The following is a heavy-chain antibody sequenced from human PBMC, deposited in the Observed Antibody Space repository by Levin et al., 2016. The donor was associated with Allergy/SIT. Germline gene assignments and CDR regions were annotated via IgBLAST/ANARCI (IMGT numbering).Heavy chain of an antibody. V-gene: IGHV1-69*13. J-gene: IGHJ4*02. D-gene: IGHD3-22*01. CDR2: IIPIFGTA. CDR1: GGTFSSYA. Sequence: SVKVSCKASGGTFSSYAISWVRQAPGQGLEWMGGIIPIFGTANYAQKFQGRVTITADESTSTAYMELSSLRSEDTAVYYCARDYYDSSGYYYYFDYWGQGTLVTVSS. CDR3: ARDYYDSSGYYYYFDY.